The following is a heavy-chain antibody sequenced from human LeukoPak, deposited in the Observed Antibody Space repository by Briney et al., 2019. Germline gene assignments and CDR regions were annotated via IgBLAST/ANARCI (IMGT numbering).Heavy chain of an antibody. Sequence: GESLKISCKGSADSFTTSWIAWVRQMLGKGLEWMGIIYPADSDSRYSPSFQGQVTISADKSISTAFLQWSSLKASDTAIYYCAAPFGPFTVHGRAFDIWGQGTLVTVSS. D-gene: IGHD4-17*01. CDR3: AAPFGPFTVHGRAFDI. CDR2: IYPADSDS. V-gene: IGHV5-51*01. CDR1: ADSFTTSW. J-gene: IGHJ3*02.